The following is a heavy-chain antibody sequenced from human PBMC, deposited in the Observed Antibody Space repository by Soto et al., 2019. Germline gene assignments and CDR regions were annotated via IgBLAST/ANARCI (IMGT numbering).Heavy chain of an antibody. CDR2: IKSDGTST. J-gene: IGHJ4*02. Sequence: PGGSLRLSCAASEVTWMHWFRQAPGKGLVWVARIKSDGTSTSYADSVKGRFTVSRDNAENTLFLQMNSLRAEDTAVYYCARNPGSRSGYFRYWGQGALVTVSS. CDR3: ARNPGSRSGYFRY. D-gene: IGHD2-2*03. CDR1: EVTW. V-gene: IGHV3-74*01.